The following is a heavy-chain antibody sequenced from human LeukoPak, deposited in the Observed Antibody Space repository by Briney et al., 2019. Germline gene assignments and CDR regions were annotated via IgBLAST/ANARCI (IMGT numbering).Heavy chain of an antibody. CDR1: GGSISSGSYY. D-gene: IGHD6-13*01. V-gene: IGHV4-61*02. CDR2: IYTSGST. CDR3: ARRRGSSWYNYFDY. J-gene: IGHJ4*02. Sequence: SETLSLTCTVSGGSISSGSYYWSWIRQPAGKGLEWIGRIYTSGSTNYNPSLKSRVTISVDTSKNQFSLKLSSVTAADTAVYYCARRRGSSWYNYFDYWGQGTLVTVSS.